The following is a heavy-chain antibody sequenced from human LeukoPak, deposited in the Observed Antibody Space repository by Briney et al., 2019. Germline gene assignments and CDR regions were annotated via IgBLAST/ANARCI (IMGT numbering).Heavy chain of an antibody. J-gene: IGHJ4*02. Sequence: GGSLRLSCAASGFTFSSYSMNWVRQAPGKGLEWVSSISSSSSYIYYADSVKGRFTISRDNAKNSLYPQMNSLRAEDTAVYYCARDLYSGSYPDYWGQGTLVTVSS. D-gene: IGHD1-26*01. CDR2: ISSSSSYI. V-gene: IGHV3-21*01. CDR1: GFTFSSYS. CDR3: ARDLYSGSYPDY.